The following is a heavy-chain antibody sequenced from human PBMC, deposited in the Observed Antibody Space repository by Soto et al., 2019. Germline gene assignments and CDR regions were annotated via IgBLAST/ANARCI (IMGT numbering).Heavy chain of an antibody. CDR1: GGTFSSYA. V-gene: IGHV1-69*13. CDR2: IIPIFGTA. D-gene: IGHD3-22*01. J-gene: IGHJ4*02. Sequence: ASVKVSCKASGGTFSSYAISWVRQAPGQGLEWMGGIIPIFGTANYAQKFQGRVTITADESTSTAYMELSSLRSEDTAVYYCARAFYYYDSSGYYHPKRYFDYWGQGTLVTVFS. CDR3: ARAFYYYDSSGYYHPKRYFDY.